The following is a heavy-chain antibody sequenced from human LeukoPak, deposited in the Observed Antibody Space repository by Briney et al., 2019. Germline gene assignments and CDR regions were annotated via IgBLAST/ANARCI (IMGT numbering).Heavy chain of an antibody. CDR3: ARVAPGYTYAYGAPYYFDN. Sequence: GGSLRLSCAASGFTVNTNYMSWVRQAPGKGLEWVSVIYSVGITYYADSVKGRFTISRHDSKHTVYLQMNSLRAEDTALYYCARVAPGYTYAYGAPYYFDNWGQGTLVTVSS. J-gene: IGHJ4*02. D-gene: IGHD5-18*01. CDR1: GFTVNTNY. CDR2: IYSVGIT. V-gene: IGHV3-53*04.